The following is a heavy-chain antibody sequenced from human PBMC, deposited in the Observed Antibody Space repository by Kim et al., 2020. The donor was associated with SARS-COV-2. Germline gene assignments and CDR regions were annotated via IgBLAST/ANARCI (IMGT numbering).Heavy chain of an antibody. D-gene: IGHD3-22*01. CDR2: IYYSGST. CDR3: ARSRNYYDSSVAY. Sequence: SETLSLTCAVSGYSISSSNWWGWIRQPPGKGLEWIGYIYYSGSTYYNPSLKSRVTMSVDTSKNQFSLKLSSVTAVDTAVYYCARSRNYYDSSVAYWGQGTLVTVSS. V-gene: IGHV4-28*01. J-gene: IGHJ4*02. CDR1: GYSISSSNW.